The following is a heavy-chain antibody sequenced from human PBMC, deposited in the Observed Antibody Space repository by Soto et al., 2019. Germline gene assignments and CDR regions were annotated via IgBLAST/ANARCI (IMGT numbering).Heavy chain of an antibody. D-gene: IGHD3-10*01. Sequence: LRLSCGASGFTFSSYAMSWVRQAPGKGLEWVSAISGSGGSTYYADSVKGRFTIFRDNSKNTLYLQMNSLRAEDTAVYYCAKDSITLVRGGMCESFAYWAQGTLVTGSA. CDR1: GFTFSSYA. V-gene: IGHV3-23*01. CDR3: AKDSITLVRGGMCESFAY. CDR2: ISGSGGST. J-gene: IGHJ4*02.